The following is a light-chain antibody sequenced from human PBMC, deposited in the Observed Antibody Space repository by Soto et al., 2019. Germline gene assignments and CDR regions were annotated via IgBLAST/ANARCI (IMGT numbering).Light chain of an antibody. J-gene: IGKJ1*01. CDR2: DAS. Sequence: DIQMTQSPSTLSASVGDRVTITCRASQSISSRLAWYQQKPGKAPKLLIYDASSLESGVLSRFSGSGSGTEFTLTISSLQPDDFATYYCQHYNSYPWTFGQGTKVEIK. V-gene: IGKV1-5*01. CDR1: QSISSR. CDR3: QHYNSYPWT.